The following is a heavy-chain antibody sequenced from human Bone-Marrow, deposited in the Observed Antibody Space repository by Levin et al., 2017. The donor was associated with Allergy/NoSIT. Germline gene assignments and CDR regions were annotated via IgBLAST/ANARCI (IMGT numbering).Heavy chain of an antibody. CDR1: GFTFSTSS. Sequence: PGESLKISCAASGFTFSTSSMNWVRQAPGMGLEWVSSISGSGTNIFYSASVKGRFTISRDNARNSLYLQMNSLRDEDTAEYYCARDRRDDYGDTYAMDVWGQGTTVTVSS. J-gene: IGHJ6*02. CDR2: ISGSGTNI. D-gene: IGHD4/OR15-4a*01. CDR3: ARDRRDDYGDTYAMDV. V-gene: IGHV3-21*01.